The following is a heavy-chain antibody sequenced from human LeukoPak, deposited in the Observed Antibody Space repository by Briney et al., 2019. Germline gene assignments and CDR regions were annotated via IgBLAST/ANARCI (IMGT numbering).Heavy chain of an antibody. D-gene: IGHD3-3*01. V-gene: IGHV4-34*01. Sequence: SETLSLTCAVYGGSFSGYYWSWIRQPPAKGLEWIGEINHSGSTNYNPSLKSRVTISVDTSKNQFSLKLSSVTAADTALYYCARGQGYDFWSGCNWFDPWGQGTLVTVSS. CDR3: ARGQGYDFWSGCNWFDP. CDR1: GGSFSGYY. J-gene: IGHJ5*02. CDR2: INHSGST.